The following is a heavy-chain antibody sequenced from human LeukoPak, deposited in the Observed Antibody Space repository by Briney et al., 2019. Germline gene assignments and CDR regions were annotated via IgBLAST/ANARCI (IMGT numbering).Heavy chain of an antibody. Sequence: PSETLSLTCTVSGDSITSSLYFWGWIRQPPGKGLEWIGNIYYSGSTNYNPSLKSRVTISVDTSKNQFSLKLTSVTAADTAVYYCARHVRYCSGSSCYRIDYWGQGILVTVSS. D-gene: IGHD2-15*01. CDR3: ARHVRYCSGSSCYRIDY. CDR2: IYYSGST. V-gene: IGHV4-39*01. J-gene: IGHJ4*02. CDR1: GDSITSSLYF.